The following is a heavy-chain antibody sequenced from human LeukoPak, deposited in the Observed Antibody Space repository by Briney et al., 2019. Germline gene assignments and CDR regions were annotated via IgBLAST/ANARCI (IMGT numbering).Heavy chain of an antibody. CDR3: AKPPPSGAAAGWYYFDY. J-gene: IGHJ4*02. V-gene: IGHV3-23*01. CDR1: GFTLSSYA. Sequence: GGSLRLSCAASGFTLSSYAMSWVRQAPGKGLEWVSAISGSGGSTYYADSVKGRFTISRDNSKNTLYLQMNSLRAEDTAVYYCAKPPPSGAAAGWYYFDYWGQGTLVTVSS. CDR2: ISGSGGST. D-gene: IGHD6-13*01.